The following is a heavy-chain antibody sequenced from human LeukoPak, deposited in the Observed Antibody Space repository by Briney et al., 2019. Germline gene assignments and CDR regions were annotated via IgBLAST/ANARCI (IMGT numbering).Heavy chain of an antibody. Sequence: SQPLPLTCAVSGGSISSGGYSWSWIRQPPGKGLEWIGYIYRSGSPYHNPSLKSRVTISVDRSKNQSALKLSSVAAADTAVYYCARGDHFDIWGQGTMVTVSS. CDR1: GGSISSGGYS. CDR2: IYRSGSP. V-gene: IGHV4-30-2*01. CDR3: ARGDHFDI. J-gene: IGHJ3*02.